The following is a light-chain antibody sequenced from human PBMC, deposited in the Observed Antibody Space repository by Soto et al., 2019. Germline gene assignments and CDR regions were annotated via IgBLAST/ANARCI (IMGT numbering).Light chain of an antibody. J-gene: IGKJ1*01. CDR3: HQYDTSPRT. CDR1: QSLSSGY. CDR2: AAS. Sequence: EIVLTQSPGTLSLSPGERATLSCRASQSLSSGYLAWSQQKPGQAPTILIYAASSRATGIPDRFSGSGSGTDFSLTISRLEPEDFAVYYCHQYDTSPRTFGQGTKVEI. V-gene: IGKV3-20*01.